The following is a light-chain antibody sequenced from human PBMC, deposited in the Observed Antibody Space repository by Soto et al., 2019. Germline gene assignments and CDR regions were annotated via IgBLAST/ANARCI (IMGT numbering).Light chain of an antibody. V-gene: IGLV2-11*01. Sequence: QSVLTQPGSVCGSPGQSVTIFCAGTSSDVGGYNYVSWYQQHPGKAPKLMIYDVSKRPSGVPDRFSGYKYGNTASLTISGLKDEDEADYYCCSYAGSYVFGTGTKVTVL. CDR3: CSYAGSYV. CDR1: SSDVGGYNY. J-gene: IGLJ1*01. CDR2: DVS.